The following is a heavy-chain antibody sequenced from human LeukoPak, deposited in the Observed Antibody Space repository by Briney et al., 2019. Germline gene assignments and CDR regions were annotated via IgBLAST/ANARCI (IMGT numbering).Heavy chain of an antibody. V-gene: IGHV4-38-2*01. D-gene: IGHD2-15*01. CDR2: IYHSGST. CDR1: GYSISSGYY. J-gene: IGHJ4*02. CDR3: ARSGYCSGGSCYPEDYFDY. Sequence: NASGTLSLTCAVSGYSISSGYYWGWIRQPPGKGLEWIGSIYHSGSTYYNPSLKGRVTISVDTSKNQFSLKLSSVTAADTAVYYCARSGYCSGGSCYPEDYFDYWGQGTLVTVSS.